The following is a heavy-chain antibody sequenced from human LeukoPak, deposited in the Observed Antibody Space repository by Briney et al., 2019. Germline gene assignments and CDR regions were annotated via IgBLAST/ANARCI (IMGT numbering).Heavy chain of an antibody. CDR3: AGSLDFDY. Sequence: GGSLRLSCAASGFTFSTYAMSWVRQAPGRGLEWVPVSGDNTYYADSVKGRFTISRDNSKNTLYLQMNSLRAEDTAVYYCAGSLDFDYWGQGTLVTVSS. V-gene: IGHV3-23*01. CDR1: GFTFSTYA. CDR2: SGDNT. J-gene: IGHJ4*02. D-gene: IGHD1-1*01.